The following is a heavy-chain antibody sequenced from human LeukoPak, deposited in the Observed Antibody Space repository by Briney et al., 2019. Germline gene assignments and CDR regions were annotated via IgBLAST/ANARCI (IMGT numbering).Heavy chain of an antibody. CDR1: GGSVSSSSYF. Sequence: PSETLSLTCTVSGGSVSSSSYFWGWIRQPPGKGLEWIGTMYYSGSTHYYPSLKSRVTISADTSKNQFFLKLNSVTAADTAVYYCAVAGVGHYDSSGLYAFDFWGQGTMVTVSS. V-gene: IGHV4-39*01. CDR2: MYYSGST. J-gene: IGHJ3*01. D-gene: IGHD3-22*01. CDR3: AVAGVGHYDSSGLYAFDF.